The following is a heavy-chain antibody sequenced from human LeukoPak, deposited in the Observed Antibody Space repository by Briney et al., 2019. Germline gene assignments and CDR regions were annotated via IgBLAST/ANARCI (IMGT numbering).Heavy chain of an antibody. J-gene: IGHJ6*02. D-gene: IGHD3-16*01. V-gene: IGHV3-7*01. Sequence: PGRSLRLSCAASGFTFSDSWMSWVRQAPGKGLEWVADMNQDGSAKGYVDSVKVRFTISRDNARNALYLQRSSLRPEDTAVYYCATYTHWVAGDVWGQGTTVTVSS. CDR2: MNQDGSAK. CDR3: ATYTHWVAGDV. CDR1: GFTFSDSW.